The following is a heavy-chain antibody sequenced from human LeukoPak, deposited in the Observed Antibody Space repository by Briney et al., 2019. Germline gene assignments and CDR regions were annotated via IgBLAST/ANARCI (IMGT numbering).Heavy chain of an antibody. CDR3: ARQHYDSYYYYYMDV. J-gene: IGHJ6*03. D-gene: IGHD3-22*01. V-gene: IGHV3-48*01. CDR2: ISSSSSTI. CDR1: GFTFSSYS. Sequence: PGGSLRLSCAASGFTFSSYSMNWVRQAPGKGLEWVSYISSSSSTIYYADSVKGRFTISRDNAKNSLYLQMNSLRAEDTAVYYCARQHYDSYYYYYMDVWGKGTTVTVSS.